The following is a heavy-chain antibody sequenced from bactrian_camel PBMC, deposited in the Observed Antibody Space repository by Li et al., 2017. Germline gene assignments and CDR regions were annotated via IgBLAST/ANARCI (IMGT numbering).Heavy chain of an antibody. CDR2: TISSDGST. V-gene: IGHV3S63*01. D-gene: IGHD1*01. Sequence: HVQLVESGGGSVQAGGSLRLPCTASGFTFDDSDMGWYRQAPGNECELVSTISSDGSTYYADSVKGRFTISQDNAKNTVYLQMNSLKPEDTAMYYCAASTRDTPYWAFDYWGQGTQVTVS. J-gene: IGHJ6*01. CDR3: AASTRDTPYWAFDY. CDR1: GFTFDDSD.